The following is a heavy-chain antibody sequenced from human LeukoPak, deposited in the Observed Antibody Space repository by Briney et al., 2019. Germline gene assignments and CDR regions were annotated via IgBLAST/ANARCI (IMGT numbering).Heavy chain of an antibody. D-gene: IGHD3-10*01. CDR1: GFTFRNTW. V-gene: IGHV3-69-1*01. CDR2: ISERGTP. Sequence: GGSLSSSCAAPGFTFRNTWLHWFRQAPGKGLAWVSRISERGTPYYADFVKGRFTISRDNAKNTLYLEVNSLRDEDTAVYYCARDLVIGSGSYGHWGPGSVVIVSS. CDR3: ARDLVIGSGSYGH. J-gene: IGHJ4*02.